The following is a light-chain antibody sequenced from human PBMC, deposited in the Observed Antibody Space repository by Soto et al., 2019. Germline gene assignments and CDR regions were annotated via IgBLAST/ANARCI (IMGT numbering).Light chain of an antibody. CDR2: SNN. Sequence: QLVLTQPPSTSGTPGQRVTISCSGSRPNIGSNTVNWYQQLPGTAPKLLIFSNNQRPSGVPDRFSGSKAGTSASLAISGLQSEDEADYYCAAWDDSLTGPVFGGGTKVTVL. CDR3: AAWDDSLTGPV. J-gene: IGLJ2*01. CDR1: RPNIGSNT. V-gene: IGLV1-44*01.